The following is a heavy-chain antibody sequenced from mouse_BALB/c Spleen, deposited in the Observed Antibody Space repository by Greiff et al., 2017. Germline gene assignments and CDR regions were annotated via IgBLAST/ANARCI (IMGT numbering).Heavy chain of an antibody. CDR3: TKTLYGNYKSYFDY. Sequence: QVQLQQPGAELVRPGASVKLSCKASGYTFTSYWINWVKQRPGQGLEWIGNIYPSDSYTNYNQKFKDKATLTVDKSSSTAYMQLSSPTSEDSAVYYCTKTLYGNYKSYFDYWGQGTTLTVSS. CDR1: GYTFTSYW. CDR2: IYPSDSYT. D-gene: IGHD2-1*01. J-gene: IGHJ2*01. V-gene: IGHV1-69*02.